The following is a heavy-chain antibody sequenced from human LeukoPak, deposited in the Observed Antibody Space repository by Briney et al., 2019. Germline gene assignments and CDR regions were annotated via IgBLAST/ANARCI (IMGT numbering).Heavy chain of an antibody. D-gene: IGHD3-9*01. Sequence: GGSLRLSCAASGFTFSSYGMHWVRQAPGKGLEWVAVIWCDGSNKYYADSVKGRFTISRDNSKNTLYLQMNSLRAEDTAVYYCARPYYDILTGYPYLPYYFDYWGQGTLVTVSS. V-gene: IGHV3-33*01. J-gene: IGHJ4*02. CDR2: IWCDGSNK. CDR3: ARPYYDILTGYPYLPYYFDY. CDR1: GFTFSSYG.